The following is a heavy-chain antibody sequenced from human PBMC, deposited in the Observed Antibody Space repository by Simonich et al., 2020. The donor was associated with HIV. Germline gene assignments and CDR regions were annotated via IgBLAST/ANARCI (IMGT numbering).Heavy chain of an antibody. Sequence: QVQLQQWGAGLLKPSETLSLTCAVYGGSFSGSYWSWIRQPPGKGMAWIGEINHSGSTNYNPTLKRRVTISGDTSKNQFSLKLSSVTAADTAVYYCARGFYQRLYYFDYWGQGTLVTVSS. D-gene: IGHD2-2*01. J-gene: IGHJ4*02. CDR2: INHSGST. CDR3: ARGFYQRLYYFDY. CDR1: GGSFSGSY. V-gene: IGHV4-34*01.